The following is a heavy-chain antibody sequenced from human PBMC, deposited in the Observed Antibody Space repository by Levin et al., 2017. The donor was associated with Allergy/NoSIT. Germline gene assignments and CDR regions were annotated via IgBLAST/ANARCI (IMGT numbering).Heavy chain of an antibody. J-gene: IGHJ4*02. V-gene: IGHV3-23*01. CDR1: GFTFSSYA. CDR3: AKYDTSGYYYSYFDY. D-gene: IGHD3-22*01. Sequence: GGSLRLSCAASGFTFSSYAMSWVRQAPGKGLELVSAISNSGVSTYYADSVKGRFTISRDNSKNTLYLQMNSLRAEDTAVYYCAKYDTSGYYYSYFDYWGQGTLVTVSS. CDR2: ISNSGVST.